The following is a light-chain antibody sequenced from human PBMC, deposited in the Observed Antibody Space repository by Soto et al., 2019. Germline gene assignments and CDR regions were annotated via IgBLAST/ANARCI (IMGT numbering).Light chain of an antibody. CDR2: EVS. CDR3: SSYSTSFFYV. CDR1: SSDVGGYNY. V-gene: IGLV2-14*01. Sequence: QSALTQPASVSGSPGQSITISCTGTSSDVGGYNYVSWYQQHPGKAPKLLIYEVSNWPSGVSNRFSGSKSGNTASLTISGLQAEDEADYYCSSYSTSFFYVFGTGTKLTVL. J-gene: IGLJ1*01.